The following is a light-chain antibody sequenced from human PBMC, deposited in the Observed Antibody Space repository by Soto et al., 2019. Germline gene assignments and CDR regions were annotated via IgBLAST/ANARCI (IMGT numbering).Light chain of an antibody. CDR2: EVS. CDR3: TSYAKSSTPV. Sequence: QAVVTQPASVSGSPGQSITISCTGTSSDVGGYNYVSWYQQHPGKAPKLMIYEVSNRPSGVSNRFSGSKSGNTASLTISGLQAEDEADYYCTSYAKSSTPVSGTGTKLTVL. J-gene: IGLJ1*01. CDR1: SSDVGGYNY. V-gene: IGLV2-14*01.